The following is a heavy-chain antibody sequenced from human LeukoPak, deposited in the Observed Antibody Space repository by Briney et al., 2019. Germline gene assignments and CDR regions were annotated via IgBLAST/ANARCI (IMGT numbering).Heavy chain of an antibody. D-gene: IGHD3-10*01. J-gene: IGHJ5*02. Sequence: SETLFLTCTVSGGSISSGDYYWSWIRQPPGKGLEWIGYIYYSGSTYYNPSLKSRVTISVDTSKNQFSLKLSSVTAADTAVYYCARARITSNWFDPWGQGTLVTVSS. CDR3: ARARITSNWFDP. V-gene: IGHV4-30-4*01. CDR1: GGSISSGDYY. CDR2: IYYSGST.